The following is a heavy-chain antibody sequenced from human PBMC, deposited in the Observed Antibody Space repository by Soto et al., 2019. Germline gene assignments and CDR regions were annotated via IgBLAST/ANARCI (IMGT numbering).Heavy chain of an antibody. J-gene: IGHJ4*02. CDR1: GYTFTSYD. CDR2: MNPNSGIT. CDR3: ARGPLLLWFGELLSAQFAY. V-gene: IGHV1-8*01. Sequence: ASVKVSSKASGYTFTSYDINWVRQATGQGLEWMGWMNPNSGITGYAQKFQGRVTMTRNTSISTAYMELSSLRSEDTAVYYCARGPLLLWFGELLSAQFAYWGKGSLDTVAS. D-gene: IGHD3-10*01.